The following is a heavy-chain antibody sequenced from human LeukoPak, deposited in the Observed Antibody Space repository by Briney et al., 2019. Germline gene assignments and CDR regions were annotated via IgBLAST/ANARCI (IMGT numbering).Heavy chain of an antibody. CDR3: AWVVVVAATRYYYYMDV. J-gene: IGHJ6*03. Sequence: SETLSLTCAVYGGSFSGYYWSWIRQPPGKGLEWIGEINHSGSTNYNPSLKSRVTISVDTSKNQFSLKLSSVTAADTAVYYCAWVVVVAATRYYYYMDVWGKGTTVTVSS. D-gene: IGHD2-15*01. CDR1: GGSFSGYY. CDR2: INHSGST. V-gene: IGHV4-34*01.